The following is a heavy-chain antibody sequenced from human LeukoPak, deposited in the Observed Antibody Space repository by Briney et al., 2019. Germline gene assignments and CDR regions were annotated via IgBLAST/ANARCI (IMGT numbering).Heavy chain of an antibody. CDR3: ARDHRNYYDSDYGMDV. Sequence: SVKVSCKASGGTFSNYAISWVRQAPGQGLEWMGGIITNFGTTNYAQKFQGRVTITADESTSTAYMELSSLRSEDTAVYYCARDHRNYYDSDYGMDVWGQGTTVTVSS. V-gene: IGHV1-69*13. D-gene: IGHD3-22*01. J-gene: IGHJ6*02. CDR2: IITNFGTT. CDR1: GGTFSNYA.